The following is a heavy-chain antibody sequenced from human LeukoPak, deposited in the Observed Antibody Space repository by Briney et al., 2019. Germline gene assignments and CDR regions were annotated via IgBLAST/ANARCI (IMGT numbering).Heavy chain of an antibody. D-gene: IGHD4-17*01. CDR2: IKQDGSDK. J-gene: IGHJ4*02. CDR1: GFTFRNYW. Sequence: GGSLRLSCAASGFTFRNYWMSWVRQAPGKGLEWVANIKQDGSDKYYVDSVKGRFTISRDNAKNSLYLQMNSLRAEDTAVYYCARDTVATTFDYWGQGTVVTVSS. V-gene: IGHV3-7*01. CDR3: ARDTVATTFDY.